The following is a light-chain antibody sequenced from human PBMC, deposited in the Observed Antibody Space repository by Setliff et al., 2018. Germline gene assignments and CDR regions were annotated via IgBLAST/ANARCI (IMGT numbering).Light chain of an antibody. V-gene: IGLV2-23*02. J-gene: IGLJ3*02. Sequence: QSVLTQPASVSGSPGQSITISCTGTSSDVGSYNLVSWYQQHPGKAPKLMIYEVSKRPSGVSNRFSGSKSGNTASLTISGLQAEDEADYYCCSYAGSFNWVFGGGTK. CDR3: CSYAGSFNWV. CDR1: SSDVGSYNL. CDR2: EVS.